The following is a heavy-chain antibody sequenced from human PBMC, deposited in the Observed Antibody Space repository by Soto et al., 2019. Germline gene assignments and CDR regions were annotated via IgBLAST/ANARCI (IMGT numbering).Heavy chain of an antibody. Sequence: GGSLRLSCAASGFTFSNYAMSWVRQAPGKGLEWVSGIGGGGDDTYYADSVKGRFIISRDDSENTLFLQMNSLKSEDTALYYCTTSTPYCSGGSCYYGYFQHWGQGTLVTVSS. CDR1: GFTFSNYA. J-gene: IGHJ1*01. D-gene: IGHD2-15*01. CDR2: IGGGGDDT. CDR3: TTSTPYCSGGSCYYGYFQH. V-gene: IGHV3-23*01.